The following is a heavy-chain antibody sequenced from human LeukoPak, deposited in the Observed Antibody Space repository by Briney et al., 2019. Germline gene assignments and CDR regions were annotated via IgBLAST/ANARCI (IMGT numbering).Heavy chain of an antibody. J-gene: IGHJ5*02. CDR3: ARGDYDSSGYSPHNWFDP. D-gene: IGHD3-22*01. Sequence: PSETLSLTCTVSGGSISSYYWSWIRQPPGKGLEWSGYIYYSGSTNYNPSLKSRVTISVDTSKNQFSLKLSSVTAADTAVYYCARGDYDSSGYSPHNWFDPWGQGTLVTVSS. V-gene: IGHV4-59*01. CDR2: IYYSGST. CDR1: GGSISSYY.